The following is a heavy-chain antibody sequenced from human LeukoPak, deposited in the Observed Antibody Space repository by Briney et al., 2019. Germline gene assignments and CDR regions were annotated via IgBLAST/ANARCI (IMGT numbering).Heavy chain of an antibody. V-gene: IGHV3-30*10. CDR1: GFAFNTYS. J-gene: IGHJ2*01. CDR3: ARDLIVINFDWHHWYFDL. CDR2: ISSDGSKT. Sequence: GGSLRLSCAASGFAFNTYSLHWVRQAPDTGLEWMAGISSDGSKTYYTHSVQDRFTISRDNSKNTLYLQMNSLRAGDTAVYYCARDLIVINFDWHHWYFDLWGRGTLVTVSS. D-gene: IGHD3-9*01.